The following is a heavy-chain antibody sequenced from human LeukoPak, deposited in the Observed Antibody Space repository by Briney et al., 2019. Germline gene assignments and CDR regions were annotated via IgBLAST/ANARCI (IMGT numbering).Heavy chain of an antibody. CDR1: GYTFTSYG. CDR2: ISAYNGNT. V-gene: IGHV1-18*01. Sequence: ASVKVSCKASGYTFTSYGISWVRQAPGQGLEWMGWISAYNGNTNYAQKLQGRVTMTTDTSTSTAYMELRSLGSDDTAVYYCARDRADIVATRGDFDYWGQGTLVTVSS. CDR3: ARDRADIVATRGDFDY. D-gene: IGHD5-12*01. J-gene: IGHJ4*02.